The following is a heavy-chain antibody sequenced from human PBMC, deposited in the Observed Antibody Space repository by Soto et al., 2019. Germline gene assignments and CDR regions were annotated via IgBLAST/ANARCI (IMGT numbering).Heavy chain of an antibody. CDR1: GGSITSGGYS. V-gene: IGHV4-30-2*06. CDR3: ARDYYGMDV. CDR2: TYQSGSA. J-gene: IGHJ6*02. Sequence: PSETLSLTCTVSGGSITSGGYSWTWIRQSPGKGLEWIGYTYQSGSAYYNPSLKSRVTISVDRSKNQFSLNLTSVTAADTAVYYCARDYYGMDVWGQGTQVTVSS.